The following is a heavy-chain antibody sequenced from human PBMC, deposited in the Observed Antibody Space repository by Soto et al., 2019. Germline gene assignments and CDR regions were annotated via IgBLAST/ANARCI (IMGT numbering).Heavy chain of an antibody. J-gene: IGHJ6*03. V-gene: IGHV3-11*01. D-gene: IGHD3-3*01. CDR3: ARERSLREAFWSGNYYYMDV. CDR1: GFTFSDYY. CDR2: ISSSGSTI. Sequence: QVQLVESGGGLVKPGGSLRLSCAASGFTFSDYYMSWIRQAPGKGLEWVSYISSSGSTIYYADSVKGRFTISRDNAKNSLYLQMNSLRAEDTAVYYCARERSLREAFWSGNYYYMDVWGKGTTVTVSS.